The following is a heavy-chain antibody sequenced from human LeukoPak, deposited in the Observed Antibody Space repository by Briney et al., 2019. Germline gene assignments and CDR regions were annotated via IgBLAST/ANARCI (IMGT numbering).Heavy chain of an antibody. CDR1: GWSFSGYY. CDR3: ARERRYYGSGSYYNRKGGYYYGMDV. D-gene: IGHD3-10*01. CDR2: INHSGST. J-gene: IGHJ6*04. V-gene: IGHV4-34*01. Sequence: SETLSLTCAVYGWSFSGYYWSWIRQPPGKGLEWIGEINHSGSTNYNPSLKSRVTISVDTSKNQFSLKLSSVTAADTAVYYCARERRYYGSGSYYNRKGGYYYGMDVWGKGTTVTVSS.